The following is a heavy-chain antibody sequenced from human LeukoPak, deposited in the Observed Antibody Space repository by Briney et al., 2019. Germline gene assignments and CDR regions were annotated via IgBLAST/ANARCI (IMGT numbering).Heavy chain of an antibody. J-gene: IGHJ3*02. V-gene: IGHV3-7*01. CDR3: TGERLAGGFDI. D-gene: IGHD2-15*01. CDR2: RNQDGSTE. CDR1: GFTSTNFW. Sequence: PGGSLNLSCAAYGFTSTNFWIHWVRKAQGKGLEWVANRNQDGSTEQYVGSVKGRFTIFRDNAKNSVYLQMNSLLVDDTAVYYCTGERLAGGFDIWGQGTLVTVSS.